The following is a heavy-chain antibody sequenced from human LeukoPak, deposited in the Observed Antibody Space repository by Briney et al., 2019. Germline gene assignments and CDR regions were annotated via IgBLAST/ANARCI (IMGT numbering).Heavy chain of an antibody. Sequence: SETLSLTCTVSGGSISSGDYYWSWIRQPPGKGLEWIGYIYYSGSTYYNPSLKSRVTISVDTSKNQFSLKLSSVTAADTAVYYCARGPVVGAPSDYWGQGTLVTVSS. V-gene: IGHV4-30-4*02. CDR3: ARGPVVGAPSDY. CDR1: GGSISSGDYY. CDR2: IYYSGST. D-gene: IGHD1-26*01. J-gene: IGHJ4*02.